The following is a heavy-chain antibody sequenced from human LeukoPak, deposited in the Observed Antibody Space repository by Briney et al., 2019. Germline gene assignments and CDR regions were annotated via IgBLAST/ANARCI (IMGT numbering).Heavy chain of an antibody. V-gene: IGHV5-51*01. J-gene: IGHJ4*02. CDR3: GRNDRTTPHFDY. D-gene: IGHD3-22*01. CDR1: GSSFTSYW. Sequence: GASLQISCKGSGSSFTSYWIGGVRPLPGKGLEWMGIIYPGDSDTRYSPSFQGQVTISDDKSISTAYLQWSRLKASDTAMYYCGRNDRTTPHFDYWGQGTLVTVSS. CDR2: IYPGDSDT.